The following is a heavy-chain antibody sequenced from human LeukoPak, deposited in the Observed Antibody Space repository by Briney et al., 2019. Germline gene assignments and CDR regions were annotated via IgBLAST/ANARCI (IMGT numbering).Heavy chain of an antibody. V-gene: IGHV1-46*01. CDR2: ISPISGST. CDR1: GYTFTSYF. Sequence: ASVKVSCKAFGYTFTSYFMHWVRQAPGQGLEWMGIISPISGSTTYAQKSQGRVTVTRDTSTSTVHMELSGLRSEDTAVYYCARDQEGFDYWGQGTLVTVSS. CDR3: ARDQEGFDY. J-gene: IGHJ4*02.